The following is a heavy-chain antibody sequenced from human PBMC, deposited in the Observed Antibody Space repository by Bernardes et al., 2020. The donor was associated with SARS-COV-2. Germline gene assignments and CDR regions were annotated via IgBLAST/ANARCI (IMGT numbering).Heavy chain of an antibody. CDR3: ARDLGLGSYYTDY. J-gene: IGHJ4*02. V-gene: IGHV1-46*01. CDR2: VTRSAVGT. D-gene: IGHD3-10*01. CDR1: GYTLSRYS. Sequence: ASVKVSCKTSGYTLSRYSTHWVRQAPGQGLEWMGIVTRSAVGTAYARNFQGRVTMTRDTSTSTGYMELSSLRSEDPAVCYCARDLGLGSYYTDYWGQGTLVNVSS.